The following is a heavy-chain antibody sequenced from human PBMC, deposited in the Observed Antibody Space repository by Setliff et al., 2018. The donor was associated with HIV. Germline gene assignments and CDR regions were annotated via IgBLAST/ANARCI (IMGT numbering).Heavy chain of an antibody. V-gene: IGHV3-21*05. CDR3: ARGPSLTTVTTRGDYMDV. J-gene: IGHJ6*03. CDR2: IYMGNSNI. D-gene: IGHD4-17*01. CDR1: GFPFSAYS. Sequence: PGGSLRLSCAASGFPFSAYSLSWVRMAPGKGLEWIAYIYMGNSNIYIGDSVKGRFTISRDDAKNTLYLQMNSLGGEDTAVYYCARGPSLTTVTTRGDYMDVWGKGTTVTVSS.